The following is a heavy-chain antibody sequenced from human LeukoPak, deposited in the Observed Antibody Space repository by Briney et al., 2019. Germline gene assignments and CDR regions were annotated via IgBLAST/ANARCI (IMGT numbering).Heavy chain of an antibody. CDR1: GFTFSSYS. D-gene: IGHD2-2*01. CDR2: ISSSSSYI. J-gene: IGHJ4*02. V-gene: IGHV3-21*01. CDR3: ARERWDIVVVPAAVDY. Sequence: GGSPRLSCAASGFTFSSYSMNWVRQAPGKGLEWVSSISSSSSYIYCADSVKGRFTISRDNAKNSLYLQMNSLRAEDTAVYYCARERWDIVVVPAAVDYWGQGTLVTVSS.